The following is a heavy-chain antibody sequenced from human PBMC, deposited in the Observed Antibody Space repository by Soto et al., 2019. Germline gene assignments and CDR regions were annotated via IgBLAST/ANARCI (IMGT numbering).Heavy chain of an antibody. CDR3: ARHKSGGGSYPFDF. CDR2: ISVSGGTT. CDR1: GFTFRNFA. Sequence: LRLSCAASGFTFRNFAMNWVRQAPGKGLEWVSGISVSGGTTYYADSVRGHVTISPDTSVTTAYLKWSSLKASDTAIYYCARHKSGGGSYPFDFWGQGTLVTLPS. J-gene: IGHJ4*02. V-gene: IGHV3-23*01. D-gene: IGHD3-10*01.